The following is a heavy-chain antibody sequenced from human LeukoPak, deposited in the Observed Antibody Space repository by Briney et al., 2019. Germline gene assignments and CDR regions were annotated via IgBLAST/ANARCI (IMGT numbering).Heavy chain of an antibody. J-gene: IGHJ4*02. CDR1: GYTFTSYG. CDR3: ARGMLAAAGRTFDY. V-gene: IGHV1-18*04. CDR2: XSAYNGNT. Sequence: GASVKVSCKASGYTFTSYGISWVRQAPGQGXXXXXXXSAYNGNTNYAQKLQGRVTMTTDTSTSTAYMELRSLRSDDTAVYYCARGMLAAAGRTFDYWGQGTLVTVSS. D-gene: IGHD6-13*01.